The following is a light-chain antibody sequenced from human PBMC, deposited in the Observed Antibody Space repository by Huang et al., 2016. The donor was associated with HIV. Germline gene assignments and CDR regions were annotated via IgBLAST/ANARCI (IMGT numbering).Light chain of an antibody. CDR1: QSLLHTNAYNY. CDR3: MEALKTPYT. Sequence: DIVMIQSPLSLPVTPGEPASISCRSSQSLLHTNAYNYLDWYLQKPGQSPQLLIYLGSSRASGVPDRFSGGGSGTRCSLNISRVEAEDAGIYYCMEALKTPYTVGQGTKLEIK. CDR2: LGS. V-gene: IGKV2-28*01. J-gene: IGKJ2*01.